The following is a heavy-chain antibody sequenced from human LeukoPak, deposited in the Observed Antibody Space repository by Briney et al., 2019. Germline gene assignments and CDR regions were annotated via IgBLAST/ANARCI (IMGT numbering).Heavy chain of an antibody. D-gene: IGHD6-19*01. Sequence: GGSLRLSCAASGFTFSSYAMHWVRQAPGKGLEWVAVISYDGSNKYYADSVKGRFTISRDNSKNTLYLQMNSLRAEDTAVYYCARDHSSGWYGYWGQGTLVTVSS. V-gene: IGHV3-30*04. CDR1: GFTFSSYA. CDR2: ISYDGSNK. CDR3: ARDHSSGWYGY. J-gene: IGHJ4*02.